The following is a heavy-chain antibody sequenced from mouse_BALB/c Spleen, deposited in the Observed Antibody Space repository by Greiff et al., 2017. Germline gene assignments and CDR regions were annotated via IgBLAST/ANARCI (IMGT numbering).Heavy chain of an antibody. Sequence: EVMLVESGGGLVQPGGSMKLSCVASGFTFSSYWMSWVRQSPEKGLEWVAEIRLKSDNYATHYAESVKGKFTISRDDSKSRLYLQMNSLRAEDTGIYYCTQLGPRIAMDYWGQGTSVTVSS. V-gene: IGHV6-6*02. CDR2: IRLKSDNYAT. CDR1: GFTFSSYW. CDR3: TQLGPRIAMDY. D-gene: IGHD4-1*02. J-gene: IGHJ4*01.